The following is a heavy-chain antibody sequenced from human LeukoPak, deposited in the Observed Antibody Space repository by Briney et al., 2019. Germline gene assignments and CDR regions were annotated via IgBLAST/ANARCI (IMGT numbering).Heavy chain of an antibody. V-gene: IGHV3-53*01. CDR3: ARVGDHYHWYFDL. CDR1: GFTVGTKY. CDR2: LYSGGDT. Sequence: GGSLRLSWAASGFTVGTKYMNWARQAPGKGLEWVSILYSGGDTYYADSVKGRFTISRDNSRNTLSLQMNSLRAEDTAVYYCARVGDHYHWYFDLWGRGTLVTVSS. J-gene: IGHJ2*01. D-gene: IGHD3-10*01.